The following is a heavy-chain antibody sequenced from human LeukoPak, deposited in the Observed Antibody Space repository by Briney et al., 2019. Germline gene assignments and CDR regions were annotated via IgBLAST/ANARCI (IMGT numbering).Heavy chain of an antibody. D-gene: IGHD2-2*01. CDR1: GFTFRSFA. CDR2: ISASGHYI. CDR3: ARDGSWGDYQFYFYMDV. J-gene: IGHJ6*03. V-gene: IGHV3-23*01. Sequence: PAGSLRLSCEASGFTFRSFAMSWVRQAPGKGLEWLSGISASGHYIYQADSVKGRFTISRDNSKNTLYIEINSLRVEDTAVYYCARDGSWGDYQFYFYMDVWGKGTTVTVSS.